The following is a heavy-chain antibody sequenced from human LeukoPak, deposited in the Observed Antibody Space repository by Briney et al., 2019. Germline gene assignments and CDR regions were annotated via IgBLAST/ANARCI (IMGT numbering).Heavy chain of an antibody. CDR1: GFTFSSYS. V-gene: IGHV3-48*01. D-gene: IGHD3-22*01. Sequence: GGSLRLSCAASGFTFSSYSMNWVRQAPGKGLEWVSYISSSSSTIYYADSVKGRFTISRDNAKNSLYLQMNSLRAEDTAVHYCGRDYYPYDSSAYPPFDYWGQGTLVTVSS. CDR3: GRDYYPYDSSAYPPFDY. CDR2: ISSSSSTI. J-gene: IGHJ4*02.